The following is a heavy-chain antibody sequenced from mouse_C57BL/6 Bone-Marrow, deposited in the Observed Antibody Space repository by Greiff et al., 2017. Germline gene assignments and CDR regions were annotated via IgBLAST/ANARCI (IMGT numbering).Heavy chain of an antibody. CDR1: GFTFTDYY. J-gene: IGHJ3*01. D-gene: IGHD5-5*01. Sequence: EVMLVESGGGLVQPGGSLSLSCAASGFTFTDYYMSWVRQPPGTALEWLGFIRNKANGYTTEYSASVKGRFTISRDNSQSILYLQMNAQRAEDSATYYCARYSLPGFAYWGQGTLVTVSA. CDR2: IRNKANGYTT. CDR3: ARYSLPGFAY. V-gene: IGHV7-3*01.